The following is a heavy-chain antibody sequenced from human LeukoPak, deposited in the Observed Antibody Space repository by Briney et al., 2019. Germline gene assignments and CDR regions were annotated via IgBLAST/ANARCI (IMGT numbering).Heavy chain of an antibody. D-gene: IGHD6-13*01. CDR2: ISAYIGNT. CDR1: GYTFTSYG. J-gene: IGHJ3*02. V-gene: IGHV1-18*01. CDR3: ARDLELYSSSWYNAFDI. Sequence: ASGKLSCKASGYTFTSYGISWVRGAPGQGLGGRGWISAYIGNTNYAQKLQGRVTMTTDTSKSTAYMELRSLRSDDTAVYYCARDLELYSSSWYNAFDIWGQGTMVTVSS.